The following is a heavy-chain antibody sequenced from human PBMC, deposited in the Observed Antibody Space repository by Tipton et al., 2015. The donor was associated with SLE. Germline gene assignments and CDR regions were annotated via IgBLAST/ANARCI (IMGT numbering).Heavy chain of an antibody. CDR3: ARRDYYDSSGYFDI. D-gene: IGHD3-22*01. CDR1: GYIFTNYW. J-gene: IGHJ3*02. CDR2: IYPGDSDT. V-gene: IGHV5-51*03. Sequence: QLVQSGAEVKKAGESLKISCKGSGYIFTNYWAAWVRQMPGKGLEWMGIIYPGDSDTRYSPSFQGQVTISADKSISTAYLQWSSLKASDTAMYYCARRDYYDSSGYFDIWGQGTMVTVSS.